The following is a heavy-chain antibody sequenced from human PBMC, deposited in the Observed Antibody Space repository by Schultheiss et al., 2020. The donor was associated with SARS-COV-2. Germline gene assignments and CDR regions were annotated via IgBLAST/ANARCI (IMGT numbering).Heavy chain of an antibody. CDR3: ARQDCSGGSCYSLFDY. J-gene: IGHJ4*02. Sequence: SQTLSLTCTVSGGSISSGDYYWSWIRQPPGKGLEWIGYIYYSGSTYYNPSLKSRVTISVDTSKNQFSLKLSSVTAADTAVYYCARQDCSGGSCYSLFDYWGQGTLFTVSS. CDR1: GGSISSGDYY. CDR2: IYYSGST. D-gene: IGHD2-15*01. V-gene: IGHV4-30-4*01.